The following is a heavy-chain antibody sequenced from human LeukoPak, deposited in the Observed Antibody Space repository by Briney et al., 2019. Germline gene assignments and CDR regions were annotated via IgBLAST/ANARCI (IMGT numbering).Heavy chain of an antibody. D-gene: IGHD3-22*01. CDR1: GFTFDDYA. V-gene: IGHV3-43*02. J-gene: IGHJ6*02. CDR3: ARCLYYYDSSGYPYYYGMDV. CDR2: ISGDGGST. Sequence: GGSLRLSCAASGFTFDDYAMHWVRQAPGKGLEWVSLISGDGGSTYYADSVKGRFTISRDNAKNSLYLQMNSLRAEDTAVYYCARCLYYYDSSGYPYYYGMDVWGQGTTVTVSS.